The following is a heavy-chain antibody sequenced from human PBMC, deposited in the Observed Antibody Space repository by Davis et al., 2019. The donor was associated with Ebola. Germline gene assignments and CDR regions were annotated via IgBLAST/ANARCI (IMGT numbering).Heavy chain of an antibody. CDR3: ARGPSRGTGTTRY. CDR2: ISSSSSYI. V-gene: IGHV3-21*01. Sequence: PGGSLRLSCAASGFTFSSYSMNWVRQAPGKGLEWVSSISSSSSYIYYADSVKGRFTISRDNAKNSLYLQMNSLRAEDTAVYYCARGPSRGTGTTRYWGQGTLVTVSS. J-gene: IGHJ4*02. D-gene: IGHD1-7*01. CDR1: GFTFSSYS.